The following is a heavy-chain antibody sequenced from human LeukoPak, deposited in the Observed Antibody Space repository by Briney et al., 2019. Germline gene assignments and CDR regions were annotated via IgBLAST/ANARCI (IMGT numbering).Heavy chain of an antibody. D-gene: IGHD7-27*01. V-gene: IGHV3-23*01. CDR1: GFPFSSYS. CDR3: AKDGGLWVSAHWGDS. CDR2: ITTGGPST. Sequence: GGSLRLSCAASGFPFSSYSMTWVRQAPGKGLKWVSTITTGGPSTYYADSVKGRFTVSRDDSKNTLYLQMNSLRAEDTAVYYCAKDGGLWVSAHWGDSWGRGTLVTVSS. J-gene: IGHJ4*02.